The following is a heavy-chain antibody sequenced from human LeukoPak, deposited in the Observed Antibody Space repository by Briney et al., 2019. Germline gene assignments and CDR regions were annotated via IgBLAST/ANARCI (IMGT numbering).Heavy chain of an antibody. J-gene: IGHJ6*03. Sequence: GWSLRLSFAASGFIFSSYWMSWLRQARWKGRAGVANIKQDGSEKYYVASVKGRFTISRDNAKNSLYLQMNSLRAEDTAVYYCARDSSSWSHYCYYYYMDVRGKGTTVTVSS. V-gene: IGHV3-7*03. CDR1: GFIFSSYW. D-gene: IGHD6-13*01. CDR3: ARDSSSWSHYCYYYYMDV. CDR2: IKQDGSEK.